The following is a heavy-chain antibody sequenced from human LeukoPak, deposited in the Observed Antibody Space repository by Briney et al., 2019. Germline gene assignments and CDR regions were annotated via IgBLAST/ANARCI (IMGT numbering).Heavy chain of an antibody. J-gene: IGHJ4*02. V-gene: IGHV1-18*01. D-gene: IGHD2-21*02. CDR3: ARDVAYCGGDCYSPNDY. Sequence: ASVKVSCKASGYTFTSYGIGWVRQAPGQGLEWMGWISAYNGNTNYAQKLQGRVTMTTDTSTSTAYMELRSLRSDDTAVYYCARDVAYCGGDCYSPNDYWGQGTLVTVSS. CDR2: ISAYNGNT. CDR1: GYTFTSYG.